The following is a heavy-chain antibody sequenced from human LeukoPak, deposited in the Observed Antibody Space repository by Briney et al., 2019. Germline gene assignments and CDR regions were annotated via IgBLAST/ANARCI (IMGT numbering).Heavy chain of an antibody. D-gene: IGHD3-22*01. CDR3: AREGYESTWFDP. V-gene: IGHV4-30-4*01. CDR2: TNYSGST. J-gene: IGHJ5*02. Sequence: PSETLSLTCTVSGGSISSDNYLWSWIRHPPRKGLEWVGNTNYSGSTYYNPSLKSRFTISVDTSKNKFYLKLSSLTAEDTAVYYCAREGYESTWFDPWGQGTLVTVSS. CDR1: GGSISSDNYL.